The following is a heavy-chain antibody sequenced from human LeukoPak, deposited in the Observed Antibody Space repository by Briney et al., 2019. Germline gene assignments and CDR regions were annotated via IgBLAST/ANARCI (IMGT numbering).Heavy chain of an antibody. V-gene: IGHV4-59*02. D-gene: IGHD6-19*01. CDR3: AKEASSTSGWYVDY. CDR1: GGSVSTYS. Sequence: PPETPSLTCTVPGGSVSTYSWSWIRQPPGKGLEWIGYMFYSGSTNYNPSLKSRVAISVDTSKNQFSLKLTSVTAADTAVYYCAKEASSTSGWYVDYWGQGTLVTVSS. CDR2: MFYSGST. J-gene: IGHJ4*02.